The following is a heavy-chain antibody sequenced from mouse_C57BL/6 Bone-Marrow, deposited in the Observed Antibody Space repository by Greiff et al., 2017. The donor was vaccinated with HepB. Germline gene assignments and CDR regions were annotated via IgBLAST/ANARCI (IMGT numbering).Heavy chain of an antibody. CDR1: GYTFTDYY. V-gene: IGHV1-26*01. J-gene: IGHJ4*01. D-gene: IGHD2-1*01. CDR3: AESTMVEAMDY. CDR2: INPNNGGT. Sequence: EVQLQQSGPELVKPGASVKISCKASGYTFTDYYMNWVKQSHGKSLEWIGDINPNNGGTSYNQKFKGKATLTVDKSSSTAYMELRSLTSEDSAVYYCAESTMVEAMDYWGQGTSVTVSS.